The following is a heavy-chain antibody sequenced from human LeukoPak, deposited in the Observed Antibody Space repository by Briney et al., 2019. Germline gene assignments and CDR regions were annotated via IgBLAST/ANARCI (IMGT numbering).Heavy chain of an antibody. V-gene: IGHV3-23*01. CDR3: ARIVATTD. CDR2: ISDSGCST. CDR1: GFTFSSYA. J-gene: IGHJ4*02. D-gene: IGHD5-12*01. Sequence: WGSLRLSCAASGFTFSSYAMSWVRQAPGKGLEWVSAISDSGCSTYYADSEKGRFNISRDNSKKTLYLQMNSLRDEDTAVYYCARIVATTDWGQGTLVTVSS.